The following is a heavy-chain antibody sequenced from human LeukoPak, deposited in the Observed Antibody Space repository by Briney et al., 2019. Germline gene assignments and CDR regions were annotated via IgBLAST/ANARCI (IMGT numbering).Heavy chain of an antibody. J-gene: IGHJ4*02. D-gene: IGHD2-21*02. CDR3: ARDWVTY. CDR2: ISSRSRYI. CDR1: GLTFRSYT. Sequence: SGGSLRLSCVLSGLTFRSYTMNWVRQAQGKGLEWVSSISSRSRYIYYADSVKGRFTISRDNAKNSLYLQMNSLRVEDTAVYYCARDWVTYWGQGTLVTVSS. V-gene: IGHV3-21*01.